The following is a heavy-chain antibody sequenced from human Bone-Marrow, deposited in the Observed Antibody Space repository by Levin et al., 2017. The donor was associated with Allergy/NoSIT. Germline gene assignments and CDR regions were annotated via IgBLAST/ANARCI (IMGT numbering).Heavy chain of an antibody. CDR2: IDQSGNT. Sequence: SETLSLTCAVSNYSISSGFHWGWIRQPPGKGLEWIGSIDQSGNTYYSPSLKSRVTISVDTSKNQFSLRLTSVSAADTAVYYCARTLGYCSGDGCYYYFDYWAREPWSPSPQ. J-gene: IGHJ4*02. V-gene: IGHV4-38-2*01. CDR1: NYSISSGFH. CDR3: ARTLGYCSGDGCYYYFDY. D-gene: IGHD2-15*01.